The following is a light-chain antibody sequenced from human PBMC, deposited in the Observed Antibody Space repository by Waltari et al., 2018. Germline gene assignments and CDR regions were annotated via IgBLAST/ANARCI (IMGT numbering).Light chain of an antibody. CDR1: QSVGSN. J-gene: IGKJ3*01. Sequence: DIVLTQSPATLSLSPGEKATLSCRASQSVGSNVARYQQKAGQAPRLLIYDASNRATGIPARFSGSGSGTDFTLTISSLEPEDFAVYYCQQRNNWPPGFTFGPGTKVDIK. CDR2: DAS. CDR3: QQRNNWPPGFT. V-gene: IGKV3-11*01.